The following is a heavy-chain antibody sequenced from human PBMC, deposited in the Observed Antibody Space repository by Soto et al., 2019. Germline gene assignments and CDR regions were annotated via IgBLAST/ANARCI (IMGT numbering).Heavy chain of an antibody. CDR2: ISWNSGSI. D-gene: IGHD3-10*01. CDR1: GFTFDDYA. V-gene: IGHV3-9*01. Sequence: GGSLRLSCAASGFTFDDYAMHWVRQAPGKGLEWVSGISWNSGSIGYADSVKGRFTISRDNAKNSLYLQMNSLRAEDTALYYCAKDIGLSGSNYYYYYGMDVWGQGT. J-gene: IGHJ6*02. CDR3: AKDIGLSGSNYYYYYGMDV.